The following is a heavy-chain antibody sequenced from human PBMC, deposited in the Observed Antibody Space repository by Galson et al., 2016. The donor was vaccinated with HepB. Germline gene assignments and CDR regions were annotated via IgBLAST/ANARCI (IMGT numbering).Heavy chain of an antibody. D-gene: IGHD3-16*01. CDR2: ISYDGSNK. J-gene: IGHJ6*02. CDR1: GFTFSYYD. Sequence: SLRLSCAASGFTFSYYDMNWVRQAPGKGLEWVAVISYDGSNKYYADSVTGRFTTSRDNSRNTLYLQMNSLRGEDTAVYYCVGADTYYYGLDVWGQGTTVTVSS. CDR3: VGADTYYYGLDV. V-gene: IGHV3-30*03.